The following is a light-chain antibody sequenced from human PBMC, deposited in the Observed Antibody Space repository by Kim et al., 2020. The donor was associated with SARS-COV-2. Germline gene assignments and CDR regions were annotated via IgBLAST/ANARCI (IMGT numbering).Light chain of an antibody. CDR2: GAS. J-gene: IGKJ5*01. CDR1: QDVGNY. CDR3: QQYSRFPIT. V-gene: IGKV1-16*01. Sequence: ASVGDRVTITCRASQDVGNYLAWFQQKPGKAPKSLIYGASILQSGLPSRFSGSGSGTIFTLTISTLQPEDFATYYCQQYSRFPITFGQGTRLDIK.